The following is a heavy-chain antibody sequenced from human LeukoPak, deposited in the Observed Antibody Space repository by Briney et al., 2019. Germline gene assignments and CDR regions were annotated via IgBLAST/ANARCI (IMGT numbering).Heavy chain of an antibody. D-gene: IGHD5-12*01. CDR1: GFPFSDYY. CDR3: ARGRDQVWLPTFDY. CDR2: ISGSANTI. V-gene: IGHV3-11*01. Sequence: AGSLRLSCAASGFPFSDYYMSWIRQAPGQGLELVSHISGSANTIYNADSVKGRFTISRDNAKNSLFLQMNSLGAEDTAVYYCARGRDQVWLPTFDYWGQGTLVTVSS. J-gene: IGHJ4*02.